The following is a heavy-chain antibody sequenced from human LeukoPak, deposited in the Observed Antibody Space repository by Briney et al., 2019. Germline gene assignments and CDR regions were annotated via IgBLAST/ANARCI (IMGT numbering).Heavy chain of an antibody. V-gene: IGHV3-21*01. D-gene: IGHD3-10*02. Sequence: GGSLRLSCAASGFTFSGYSINWVRQAPGKGLEWVSSISSTSSYIYYADSVKGRFTISRDNAKNSLYLQMNSLRAEDTAVYYCAELGITMIGGVWGKGTTVTISS. J-gene: IGHJ6*04. CDR2: ISSTSSYI. CDR1: GFTFSGYS. CDR3: AELGITMIGGV.